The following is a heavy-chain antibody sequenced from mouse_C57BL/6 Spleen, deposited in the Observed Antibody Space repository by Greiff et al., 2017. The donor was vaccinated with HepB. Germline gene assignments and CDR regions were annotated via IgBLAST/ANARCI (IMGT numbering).Heavy chain of an antibody. CDR1: GFTFSSYA. V-gene: IGHV5-9-1*02. J-gene: IGHJ3*01. D-gene: IGHD4-1*01. Sequence: EVHLVESGAGLVKPGGSLKLSCAASGFTFSSYAMSWVRQTPEKRLEWVAYISSGGDYIYYADTVKGRFTISRDNARNTLYLQMSSLKSEDTAMYYCTRDGLGPFAYWGQGTLVTVSA. CDR2: ISSGGDYI. CDR3: TRDGLGPFAY.